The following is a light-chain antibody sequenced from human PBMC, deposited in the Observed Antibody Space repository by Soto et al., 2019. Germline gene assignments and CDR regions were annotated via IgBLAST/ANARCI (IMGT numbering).Light chain of an antibody. CDR2: AAS. CDR3: QQSYSAPLT. Sequence: DIQMTQSPSSLSASVGDKVTITCRASQSISSYLNWYQQNPGKGPKLLIYAASSLQSGVPSRFSGSGSGTDFTLTISSLRPEDFATYYCQQSYSAPLTFGGGTKVEIK. V-gene: IGKV1-39*01. CDR1: QSISSY. J-gene: IGKJ4*01.